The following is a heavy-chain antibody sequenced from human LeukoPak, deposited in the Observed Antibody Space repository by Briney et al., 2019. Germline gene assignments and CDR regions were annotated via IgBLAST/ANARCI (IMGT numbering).Heavy chain of an antibody. J-gene: IGHJ4*02. Sequence: GGSLRLSCAASGFTFDDYAMHWVRQAPGKGLEWVSGISWNSGSIGYADSVKGRFTISRDNAKNSLYLQMSSLRAEDTALYYCAKDNYYDSSGCFDYWGQGTLVTVSS. CDR1: GFTFDDYA. D-gene: IGHD3-22*01. CDR2: ISWNSGSI. V-gene: IGHV3-9*01. CDR3: AKDNYYDSSGCFDY.